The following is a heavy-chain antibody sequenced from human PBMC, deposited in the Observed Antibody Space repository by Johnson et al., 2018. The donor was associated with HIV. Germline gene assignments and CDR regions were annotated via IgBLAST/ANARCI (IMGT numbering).Heavy chain of an antibody. J-gene: IGHJ3*01. CDR1: GFTFDDYG. CDR3: ARGCRDGYTCDVFDV. Sequence: VQLVESGGGVVRPGGSLRLSCAASGFTFDDYGMSWVRQAPGKGLEWVSGINWNGGNTGYADSVKGRFTISRDNSKNTLYLQMNSLRAEDTAVYFCARGCRDGYTCDVFDVWGQGTGVTVSS. D-gene: IGHD5-24*01. V-gene: IGHV3-20*04. CDR2: INWNGGNT.